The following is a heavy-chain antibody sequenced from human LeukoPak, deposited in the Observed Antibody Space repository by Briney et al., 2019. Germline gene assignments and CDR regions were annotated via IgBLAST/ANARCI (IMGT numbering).Heavy chain of an antibody. J-gene: IGHJ3*02. Sequence: PSETLSLTCTVSGGSISSSSYYWGWIRQPPGKGLEWIGSIYYSGSTNYNPSLKSRVTISVDTSKNQFSLKLSSVTAADTAVYYCARAGIYYDILTGYYSKWAFDIWGQGTMVTVSS. CDR1: GGSISSSSYY. D-gene: IGHD3-9*01. CDR2: IYYSGST. CDR3: ARAGIYYDILTGYYSKWAFDI. V-gene: IGHV4-39*07.